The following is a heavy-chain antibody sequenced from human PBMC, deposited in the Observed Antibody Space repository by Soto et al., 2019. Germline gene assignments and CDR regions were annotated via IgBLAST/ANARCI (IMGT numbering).Heavy chain of an antibody. J-gene: IGHJ6*02. CDR1: GYSFTIYW. V-gene: IGHV5-51*01. CDR3: ARGTRFLEWPLYGMDV. CDR2: IYPGDSDT. Sequence: PGESLKISCKGSGYSFTIYWIGWVRQMPGKGLEWMGIIYPGDSDTRYSPPFQGQVTISADKSISTAYLQWSSLKASDTAMYYCARGTRFLEWPLYGMDVWGQGTTVTVSS. D-gene: IGHD3-3*01.